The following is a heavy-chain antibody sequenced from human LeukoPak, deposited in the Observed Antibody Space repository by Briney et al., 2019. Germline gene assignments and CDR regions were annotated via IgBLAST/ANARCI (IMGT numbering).Heavy chain of an antibody. J-gene: IGHJ5*02. V-gene: IGHV1-18*01. Sequence: ASVRVSCKASGYTFINYGISWVRQAPGQGLEWMRWISAHNGNTKYAQKFQGRVTMTTDTSTSTAYMELRSLRSDDTAVYYCARVSVERWELGWFDPWGQGTLVTVSS. CDR1: GYTFINYG. CDR2: ISAHNGNT. D-gene: IGHD1-26*01. CDR3: ARVSVERWELGWFDP.